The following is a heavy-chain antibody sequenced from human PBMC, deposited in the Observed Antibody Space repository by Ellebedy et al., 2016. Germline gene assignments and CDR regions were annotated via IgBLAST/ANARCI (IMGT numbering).Heavy chain of an antibody. CDR3: ARAPYGGNDWFDP. V-gene: IGHV1-18*01. Sequence: ASVKVSCKASGYTFINHAITWVRQAPGQGLEWMGWIIPYNGKTYYSQSLQGRVTMTTDTSTNTAYMDLSYLRSDDTAVYYCARAPYGGNDWFDPWGQGTLVTVSS. D-gene: IGHD4-23*01. CDR1: GYTFINHA. J-gene: IGHJ5*02. CDR2: IIPYNGKT.